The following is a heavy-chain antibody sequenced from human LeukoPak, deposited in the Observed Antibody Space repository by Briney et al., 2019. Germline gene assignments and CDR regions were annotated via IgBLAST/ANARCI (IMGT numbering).Heavy chain of an antibody. J-gene: IGHJ5*02. Sequence: SQTLSLTCAVSGVSISSGGYSWSWIRQPPGKGLEWIGYIYHSGSTYYNPSLKSRVTISVDRSKNQFSLKLSSVTAADTAVYYCARIDVSGDTAATFDPWGQGTLVTVSS. CDR2: IYHSGST. CDR3: ARIDVSGDTAATFDP. D-gene: IGHD5-18*01. V-gene: IGHV4-30-2*01. CDR1: GVSISSGGYS.